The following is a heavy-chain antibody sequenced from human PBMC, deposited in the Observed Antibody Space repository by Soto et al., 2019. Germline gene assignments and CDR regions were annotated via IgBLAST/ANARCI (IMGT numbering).Heavy chain of an antibody. CDR3: ARDRHGRFFEWLPVF. CDR2: IAYDGGNK. D-gene: IGHD3-3*01. J-gene: IGHJ4*02. CDR1: GFTFSSCG. V-gene: IGHV3-30-3*01. Sequence: GGSLRLSCVASGFTFSSCGMHWVRQAPGKGLEWLAVIAYDGGNKYYADSVKGRFTISRDNSKNTLYLQMDSLSAEDTAVYYCARDRHGRFFEWLPVFWCQGTMVTV.